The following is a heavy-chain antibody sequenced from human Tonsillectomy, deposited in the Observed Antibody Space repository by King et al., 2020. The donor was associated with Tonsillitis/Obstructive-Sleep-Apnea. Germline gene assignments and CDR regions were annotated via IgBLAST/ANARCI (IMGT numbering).Heavy chain of an antibody. CDR2: ISGSGGYT. V-gene: IGHV3-23*04. J-gene: IGHJ4*02. CDR1: GFTFTSYD. D-gene: IGHD3-16*01. Sequence: VQLVESGGGLVQPGGSLRLSCAASGFTFTSYDMSWVRQAPGKGLDWVSAISGSGGYTYYADSVKGRFTISRDNSKNTRYLQMNSLRAVDTAVYYCAFLGTRGGYWGQGTLVTVSS. CDR3: AFLGTRGGY.